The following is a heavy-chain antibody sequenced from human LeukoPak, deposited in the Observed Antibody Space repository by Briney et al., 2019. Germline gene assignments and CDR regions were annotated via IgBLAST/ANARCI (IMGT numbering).Heavy chain of an antibody. CDR2: ISGSGGST. J-gene: IGHJ3*02. D-gene: IGHD5-12*01. CDR3: AKVGIPQRWLQFFAFDI. Sequence: PGGSLRLSCAASGFTFSSYAMSWVRQAPGKGLEWVSAISGSGGSTYYADSVKGRFTISRDNSKNTLYLQMNSLRAEDTAVYYCAKVGIPQRWLQFFAFDIWGQGTMVTVSS. CDR1: GFTFSSYA. V-gene: IGHV3-23*01.